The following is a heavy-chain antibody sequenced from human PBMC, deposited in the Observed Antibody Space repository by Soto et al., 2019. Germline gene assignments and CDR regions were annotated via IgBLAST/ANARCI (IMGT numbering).Heavy chain of an antibody. CDR2: ISSGSATI. CDR3: VRESASYSSSSGSYWYFDL. CDR1: GFTFSTYS. Sequence: EVQLVESGGGLVRPGGSLRLSCAASGFTFSTYSMNWVRQAPGQGLEWVSYISSGSATIYYADSVKGRFTISRDNAENSLYLQMNSLTDEDTAGYYCVRESASYSSSSGSYWYFDLWGRGTVITVSS. V-gene: IGHV3-48*02. J-gene: IGHJ2*01. D-gene: IGHD6-6*01.